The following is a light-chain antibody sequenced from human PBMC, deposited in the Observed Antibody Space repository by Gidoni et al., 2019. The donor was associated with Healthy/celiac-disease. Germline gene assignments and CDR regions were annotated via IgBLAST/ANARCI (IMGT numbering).Light chain of an antibody. Sequence: EIVLTQSPGTLSLSPGERATLSCRASQSVSSSYLAWYPQKPGQAPRLLIYGASSRSTGIPDRFSGRGSGTDFTLTISRLEPEDFAVYYCQQYGSSPQTFGQGTKVEIK. V-gene: IGKV3-20*01. J-gene: IGKJ1*01. CDR3: QQYGSSPQT. CDR2: GAS. CDR1: QSVSSSY.